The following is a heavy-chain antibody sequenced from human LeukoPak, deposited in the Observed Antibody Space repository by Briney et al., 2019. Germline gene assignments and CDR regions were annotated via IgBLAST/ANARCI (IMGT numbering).Heavy chain of an antibody. Sequence: GGSLRLSCAASGLTFGRYWLTWVRQAPGKGLEWVANINQDGSESNYVDSVKGRFTISRDNAKNSLYLQMNSLRAEDTAVYYCARRPRYYDSSGYYYFDYWGQGTLVTVSS. J-gene: IGHJ4*02. CDR1: GLTFGRYW. CDR2: INQDGSES. V-gene: IGHV3-7*01. CDR3: ARRPRYYDSSGYYYFDY. D-gene: IGHD3-22*01.